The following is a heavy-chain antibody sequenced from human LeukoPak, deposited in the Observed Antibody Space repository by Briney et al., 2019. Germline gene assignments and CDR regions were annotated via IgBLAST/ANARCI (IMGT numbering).Heavy chain of an antibody. D-gene: IGHD3-9*01. CDR1: GFSFSSFE. CDR3: ARDLTMLTGYLYDY. Sequence: GGSLRLSCEGSGFSFSSFEMNWVRQTPGKGLEWISYINHSGSTKYYADSVKGRFTVSRDNAKNSLYLQMTSLRPEDSGIYFCARDLTMLTGYLYDYWGQGHLVTVSS. V-gene: IGHV3-48*03. J-gene: IGHJ4*02. CDR2: INHSGSTK.